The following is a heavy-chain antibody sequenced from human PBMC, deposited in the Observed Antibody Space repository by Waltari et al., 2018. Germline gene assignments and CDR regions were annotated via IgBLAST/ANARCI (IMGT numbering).Heavy chain of an antibody. CDR1: GFTFGDYA. CDR3: TRDRFYYDSSGSDAFDI. D-gene: IGHD3-22*01. Sequence: EVQLVESGGGLVQPGRSLRLSCTASGFTFGDYAMSWFRQAPGKGREWVGFIRSKAYGGTTEYAASVKGRFTISRDDSKSIAYLQMNSLKTEDTAVYYCTRDRFYYDSSGSDAFDIWGQGTMVTVSS. V-gene: IGHV3-49*03. CDR2: IRSKAYGGTT. J-gene: IGHJ3*02.